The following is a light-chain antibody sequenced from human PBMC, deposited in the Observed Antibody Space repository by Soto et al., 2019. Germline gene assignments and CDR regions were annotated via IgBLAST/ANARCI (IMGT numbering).Light chain of an antibody. CDR1: QSVSSSY. CDR3: PQYGRSPF. CDR2: GAS. Sequence: EIVLTQSPGTLSFSPGERATLSCRASQSVSSSYLAWYQQKPGQAPRLLIYGASSRATGIPDRFSGSGSGTDFTLTISSLEPEDFAVYYCPQYGRSPFFGHGTQREIK. V-gene: IGKV3-20*01. J-gene: IGKJ2*01.